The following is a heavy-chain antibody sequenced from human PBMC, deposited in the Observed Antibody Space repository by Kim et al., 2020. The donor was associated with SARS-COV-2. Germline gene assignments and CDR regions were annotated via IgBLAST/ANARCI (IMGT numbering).Heavy chain of an antibody. D-gene: IGHD3-10*01. Sequence: GGSLRLSCAASGFTFSHNWMTWVRQAPGKGLEWVANINQDGSESYYVDSVKGRFTISRDNAKNSLYLQMNSLRVEDTAVYYCARYGFGGNYWGQGTLV. CDR3: ARYGFGGNY. V-gene: IGHV3-7*01. CDR1: GFTFSHNW. CDR2: INQDGSES. J-gene: IGHJ4*02.